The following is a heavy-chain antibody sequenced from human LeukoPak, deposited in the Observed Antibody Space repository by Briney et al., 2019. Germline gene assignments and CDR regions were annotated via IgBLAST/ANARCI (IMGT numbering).Heavy chain of an antibody. Sequence: SETLSLTCTVSGGSISSSSYYWGWIRQPPGKGLEWIGSIYYSGSTYYNPSLKSRVTISVDTSKNQFSLKLSSVTAADTAVYYCARLEIAAAGNPWGPGTLRAVSS. D-gene: IGHD6-13*01. CDR2: IYYSGST. J-gene: IGHJ5*02. CDR3: ARLEIAAAGNP. CDR1: GGSISSSSYY. V-gene: IGHV4-39*01.